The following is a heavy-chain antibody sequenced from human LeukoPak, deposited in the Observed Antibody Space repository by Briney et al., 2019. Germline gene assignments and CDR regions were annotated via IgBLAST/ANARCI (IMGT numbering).Heavy chain of an antibody. D-gene: IGHD3-22*01. Sequence: ASVKVSCKASGYTFTSYYMHWVRQAPGQGLEWMGIINPSGGSTSYAQKFQGRVTMTRDTSTSTVYMELSSLRSEDTALYYCARNGRPIVVEWYFDLWGRGTLVTVSS. CDR3: ARNGRPIVVEWYFDL. CDR2: INPSGGST. CDR1: GYTFTSYY. V-gene: IGHV1-46*01. J-gene: IGHJ2*01.